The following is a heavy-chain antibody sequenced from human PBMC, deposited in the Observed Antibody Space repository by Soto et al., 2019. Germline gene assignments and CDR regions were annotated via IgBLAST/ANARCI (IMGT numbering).Heavy chain of an antibody. CDR2: MYHGGTT. V-gene: IGHV4-39*01. J-gene: IGHJ5*02. CDR3: ARRGVRAAATNWIDP. CDR1: GGSISSGSYY. D-gene: IGHD6-13*01. Sequence: SETLSLTCSVSGGSISSGSYYWGWIRQTPGRGLEWIASMYHGGTTYSNPSLKSRVTISVDTSKNQFSLRLTSVTAADTAVYYCARRGVRAAATNWIDPWGQGILVTVSS.